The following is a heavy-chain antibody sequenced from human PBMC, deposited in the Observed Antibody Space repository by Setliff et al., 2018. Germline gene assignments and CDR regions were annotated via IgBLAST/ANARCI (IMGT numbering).Heavy chain of an antibody. J-gene: IGHJ4*02. CDR2: VRFDGTYK. V-gene: IGHV3-11*05. CDR1: GFTFSDYY. Sequence: GGSLRLSCVVSGFTFSDYYMSWIRQAPGKGLDWVASVRFDGTYKVYADSVKGRFTISRDNAKSSLYLQISSLRVEDTAVYYCVRDKDKDFDFWGQGTLVTVSS. CDR3: VRDKDKDFDF.